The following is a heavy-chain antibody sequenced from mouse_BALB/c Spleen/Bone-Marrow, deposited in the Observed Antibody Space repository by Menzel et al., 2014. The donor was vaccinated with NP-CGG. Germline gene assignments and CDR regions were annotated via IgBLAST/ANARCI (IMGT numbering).Heavy chain of an antibody. CDR1: GYSITSGYY. Sequence: ESGPGLVKPSQSLSLTCSVTGYSITSGYYWNWIRQFPGNKLEWMGYISYDGSNNYNPSLKNRISITRDTSKNQFFLKLISVTTEDTATYYCARGGYGFPFDYWGQGTTPTVSS. V-gene: IGHV3-6*02. CDR3: ARGGYGFPFDY. J-gene: IGHJ2*01. CDR2: ISYDGSN. D-gene: IGHD2-10*02.